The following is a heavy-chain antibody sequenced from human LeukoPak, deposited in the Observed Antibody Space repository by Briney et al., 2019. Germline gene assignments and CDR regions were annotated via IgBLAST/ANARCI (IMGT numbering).Heavy chain of an antibody. J-gene: IGHJ6*02. CDR1: GDSVSSNSAA. Sequence: SRTLSLTCAISGDSVSSNSAAWNWIRQSPSRGLEWLGRTYYRSKWYNDYAVSVKSRITINPDTSKNQFSLQLNSVTPEDTAVYYCARDGARIAAAGSYYGMDVWGQGTTVTVSS. D-gene: IGHD6-13*01. CDR2: TYYRSKWYN. V-gene: IGHV6-1*01. CDR3: ARDGARIAAAGSYYGMDV.